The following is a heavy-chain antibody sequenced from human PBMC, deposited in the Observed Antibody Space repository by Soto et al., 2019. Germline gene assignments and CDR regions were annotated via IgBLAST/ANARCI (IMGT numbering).Heavy chain of an antibody. Sequence: PGGSLRLSCAASGFTFSSYAMSWVREAPGKGLEWVSAISGSGGSTYYADSVKGRFTISRDNSKNTLYLQMNSLRAEDTAVYYCAKWIRYSGSYYGYWGQGTLVTVSS. CDR3: AKWIRYSGSYYGY. D-gene: IGHD1-26*01. CDR1: GFTFSSYA. V-gene: IGHV3-23*01. CDR2: ISGSGGST. J-gene: IGHJ4*02.